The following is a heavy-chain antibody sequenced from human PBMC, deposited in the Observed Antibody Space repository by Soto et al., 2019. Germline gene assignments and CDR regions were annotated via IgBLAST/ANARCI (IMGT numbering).Heavy chain of an antibody. V-gene: IGHV3-23*01. CDR1: GFTCSSYA. Sequence: LFGGASGFTCSSYALTCDRQAPEKELERVSGVSGTGSSAYDADSVKGRFTISRDKSTNTLYLHMNSLRAEDTAVYYCARGSAYSDYDLEYWGQGTLVTVSS. CDR2: VSGTGSSA. J-gene: IGHJ4*02. D-gene: IGHD4-17*01. CDR3: ARGSAYSDYDLEY.